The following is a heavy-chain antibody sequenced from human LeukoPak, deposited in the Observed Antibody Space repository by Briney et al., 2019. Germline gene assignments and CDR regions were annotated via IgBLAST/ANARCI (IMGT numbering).Heavy chain of an antibody. D-gene: IGHD3-10*01. CDR2: IYTSGST. CDR3: ARSYGWFDP. V-gene: IGHV4-61*02. Sequence: SETLSLTCTVSGGSINSGNYYWSWLRQPAGKGLEWIGRIYTSGSTNYNPSLKSRVTISVDTSKNQFSLKLSSVTAADTAVYYCARSYGWFDPLGPGNPGHRLL. J-gene: IGHJ5*02. CDR1: GGSINSGNYY.